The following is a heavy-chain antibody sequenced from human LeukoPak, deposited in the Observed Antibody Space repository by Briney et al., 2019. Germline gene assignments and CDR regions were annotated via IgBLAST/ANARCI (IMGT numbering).Heavy chain of an antibody. CDR2: IIPIFGIA. D-gene: IGHD3-22*01. V-gene: IGHV1-69*04. CDR3: AGESRPNYYDSSGYRFDY. J-gene: IGHJ4*02. Sequence: SVKVSCKASVGTFSSYAISWVRQAPGQGLEWMGRIIPIFGIANYAQKFQGRVTITADKSTSTAYMELSSLRSEDTAVYYCAGESRPNYYDSSGYRFDYWGQGTLVTVSS. CDR1: VGTFSSYA.